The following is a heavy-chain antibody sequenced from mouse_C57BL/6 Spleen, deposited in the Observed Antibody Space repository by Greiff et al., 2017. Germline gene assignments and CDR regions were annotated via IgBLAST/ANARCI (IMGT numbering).Heavy chain of an antibody. J-gene: IGHJ4*01. D-gene: IGHD2-2*01. Sequence: QVQLQQPGAELVMPGASVKLSCKASGYTFTSYWMHWVKQRPGQGLEWIGEIDPSDSYTNYNQKFKGKSTLTVEKSSSTAYMQLSSLTSEDSAVYYCARRELWLRGGYYYAMDYWGQGTSVTVSS. CDR3: ARRELWLRGGYYYAMDY. CDR1: GYTFTSYW. CDR2: IDPSDSYT. V-gene: IGHV1-69*01.